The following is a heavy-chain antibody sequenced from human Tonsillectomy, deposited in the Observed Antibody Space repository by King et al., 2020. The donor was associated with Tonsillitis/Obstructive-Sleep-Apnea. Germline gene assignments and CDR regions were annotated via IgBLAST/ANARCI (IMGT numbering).Heavy chain of an antibody. V-gene: IGHV4-34*01. J-gene: IGHJ6*03. D-gene: IGHD3-3*01. CDR3: ARGMIFGVVNKYYYYMDV. CDR1: GGSFSGYY. CDR2: INNSGGT. Sequence: VQLQQWGAGLLKPSETLSLTCAVYGGSFSGYYCNWIRHHPGKWLEWIGEINNSGGTNYNPSLKSLVTISVDTPKNQFSLKLSSVTAADTAVYYCARGMIFGVVNKYYYYMDVWGKGTTDTVSS.